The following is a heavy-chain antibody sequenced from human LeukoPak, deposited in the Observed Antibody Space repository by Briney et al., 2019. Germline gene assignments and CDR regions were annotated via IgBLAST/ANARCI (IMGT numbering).Heavy chain of an antibody. J-gene: IGHJ4*02. CDR2: IYYSGST. Sequence: SETLSLTCTVSGASISSSTDYWGWIRQPPGKGLEWIANIYYSGSTYYNPSLKSRVTISVDTSKNQFSLKLSSVTAADTAVYYCARYGDSSFDYWGQGTLVTVSS. D-gene: IGHD4-17*01. CDR3: ARYGDSSFDY. CDR1: GASISSSTDY. V-gene: IGHV4-39*07.